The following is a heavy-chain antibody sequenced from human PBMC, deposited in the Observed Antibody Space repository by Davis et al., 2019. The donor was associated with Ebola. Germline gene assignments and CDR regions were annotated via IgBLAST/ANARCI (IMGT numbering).Heavy chain of an antibody. CDR2: IRSKANSYAT. J-gene: IGHJ4*02. D-gene: IGHD4-11*01. CDR1: GFTFSGSA. V-gene: IGHV3-73*01. Sequence: GGSLRLSCAASGFTFSGSAMHCVRQASGKGLEWVGRIRSKANSYATAYAASVKGRFTISRDDSKNTAYLQMNSLKTEDTAVYYCTTTTTVFDYWGQGTLVTVSS. CDR3: TTTTTVFDY.